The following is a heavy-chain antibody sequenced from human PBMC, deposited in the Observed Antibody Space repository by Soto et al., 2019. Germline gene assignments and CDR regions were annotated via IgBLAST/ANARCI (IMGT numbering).Heavy chain of an antibody. J-gene: IGHJ6*03. Sequence: PGGSLRLSCAASGFTFSNAWMSWVRQAPGKGLEWVGRIKSKTDGGTTDYAAPVKGRFTISRDDSKNTLYLQMNSLKTEDTAVYYCTTLLWFGELFPFHRTVGNYMDVWGKGTTVTVSS. V-gene: IGHV3-15*01. CDR3: TTLLWFGELFPFHRTVGNYMDV. CDR2: IKSKTDGGTT. CDR1: GFTFSNAW. D-gene: IGHD3-10*01.